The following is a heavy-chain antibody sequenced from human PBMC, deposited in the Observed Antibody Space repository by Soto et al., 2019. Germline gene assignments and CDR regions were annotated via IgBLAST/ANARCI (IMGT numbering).Heavy chain of an antibody. Sequence: QLQLQESGPGLVKPAETLSLKCAVSGGSVRSGNYFWGCIRQPPGKGLERVGKIYYNWDTYYSPCLPSPVSMSVVTAHNQFSLRLTSVTAAAPAVYYCAGRLIDNWTLGHAFDFWGQGTLVTVSA. D-gene: IGHD1-20*01. CDR1: GGSVRSGNYF. J-gene: IGHJ3*01. V-gene: IGHV4-39*01. CDR2: IYYNWDT. CDR3: AGRLIDNWTLGHAFDF.